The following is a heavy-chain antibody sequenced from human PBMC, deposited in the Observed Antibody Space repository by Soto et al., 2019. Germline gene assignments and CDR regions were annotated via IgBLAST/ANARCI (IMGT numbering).Heavy chain of an antibody. V-gene: IGHV4-39*01. CDR1: GGTISSIRYY. D-gene: IGHD5-18*01. CDR2: IYYSGST. Sequence: SETLCLTCTVSGGTISSIRYYWGWIRQPPGQGLEWIGSIYYSGSTYYNPSLKSRVTISVDTSKNQFSLKLSSVTAADTAVYYCATLYAQLWLQTGEGYFDYWGQGTLVTVTP. J-gene: IGHJ4*02. CDR3: ATLYAQLWLQTGEGYFDY.